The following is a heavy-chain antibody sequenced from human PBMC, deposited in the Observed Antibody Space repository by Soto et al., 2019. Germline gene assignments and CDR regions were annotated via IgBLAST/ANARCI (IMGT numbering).Heavy chain of an antibody. CDR3: VKENYYDTTGPDHGVFDV. Sequence: GRSRRLSWVSSRFSSNEEGMSWVRQEPGKEQEWVGRIKRSLDGATTGSAPPVNGRFTVFGDGSKNTFYLQMSSLKTEDSAMSSSVKENYYDTTGPDHGVFDVWGKGARVTVSS. D-gene: IGHD3-22*01. J-gene: IGHJ3*01. CDR2: IKRSLDGATT. V-gene: IGHV3-15*01. CDR1: RFSSNEEG.